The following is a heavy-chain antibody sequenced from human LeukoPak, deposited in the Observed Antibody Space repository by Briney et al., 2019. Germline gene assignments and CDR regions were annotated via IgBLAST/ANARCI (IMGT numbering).Heavy chain of an antibody. D-gene: IGHD7-27*01. CDR2: ITTSDGNT. CDR1: GFTFSSYT. CDR3: AKDGGLWVSAHWGDS. Sequence: GGSLRLSCAASGFTFSSYTMSWVRQAPGKGLEWVSTITTSDGNTYYADSVKGGFTVSRDNSKNTLFLQMNSLRAEDTAVYYCAKDGGLWVSAHWGDSWGRGTLVTVSS. J-gene: IGHJ4*02. V-gene: IGHV3-23*01.